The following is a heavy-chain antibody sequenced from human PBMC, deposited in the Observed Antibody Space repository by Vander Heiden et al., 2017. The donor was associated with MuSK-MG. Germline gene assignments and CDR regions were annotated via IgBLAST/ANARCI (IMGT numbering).Heavy chain of an antibody. D-gene: IGHD6-19*01. V-gene: IGHV3-30-3*01. Sequence: RLSCAASGFPFDRSPMHWVRQAPGKGLEWVAVIGHDGIHTSYADSVKGRFIISRDNSKNTLYLQANSLRLEDTAVYYCAREGRSSGRAGYCDYWGQGTLVTVSS. CDR1: GFPFDRSP. CDR3: AREGRSSGRAGYCDY. CDR2: IGHDGIHT. J-gene: IGHJ4*02.